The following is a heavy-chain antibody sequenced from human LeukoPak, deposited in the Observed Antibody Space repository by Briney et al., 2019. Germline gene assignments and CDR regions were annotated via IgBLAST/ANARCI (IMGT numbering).Heavy chain of an antibody. D-gene: IGHD2-2*01. J-gene: IGHJ3*02. CDR1: GGTFSSYA. CDR3: ARAYCSSTSCLAGAFDI. Sequence: SVKVSCKASGGTFSSYAVSWVRQAPGQGLEWMGGIIPIFGTANYAQKFQGRVTITADKSTSTAYMEPSSLRSEDTAVYYCARAYCSSTSCLAGAFDIWGQGTMVTVSS. V-gene: IGHV1-69*06. CDR2: IIPIFGTA.